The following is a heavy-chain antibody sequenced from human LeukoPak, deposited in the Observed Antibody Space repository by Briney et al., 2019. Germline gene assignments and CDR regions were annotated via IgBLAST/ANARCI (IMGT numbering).Heavy chain of an antibody. CDR3: TRDLGKNYYDSSGYPACY. Sequence: GGSLRHSCTASGFTFGDYAMSWFRQAPGKGLEWVGFIRSKAYGGTTEYAASVKGRFTISRDDSKSIAYLQMNSLKTEDTAVYYCTRDLGKNYYDSSGYPACYWGQGTLVTVSS. D-gene: IGHD3-22*01. J-gene: IGHJ4*02. V-gene: IGHV3-49*03. CDR2: IRSKAYGGTT. CDR1: GFTFGDYA.